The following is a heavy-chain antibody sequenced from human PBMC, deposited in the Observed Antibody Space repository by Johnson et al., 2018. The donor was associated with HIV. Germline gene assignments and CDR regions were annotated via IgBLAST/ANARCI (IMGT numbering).Heavy chain of an antibody. CDR2: ISYDGSNK. Sequence: VQLVESGGGVVQPGRSLRLSCAASGFTFSSYAMHWVRQAPGKGLEWVAVISYDGSNKYYADSVKGRFTIPRDNSKNTLYLQMNSLRAEDTAVYYCARDMAYYDFWSGELGPRGAFDIWGQGTMVTVSS. J-gene: IGHJ3*02. D-gene: IGHD3-3*01. V-gene: IGHV3-30*04. CDR3: ARDMAYYDFWSGELGPRGAFDI. CDR1: GFTFSSYA.